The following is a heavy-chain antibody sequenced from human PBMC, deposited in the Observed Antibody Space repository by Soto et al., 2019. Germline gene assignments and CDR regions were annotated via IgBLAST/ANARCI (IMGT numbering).Heavy chain of an antibody. Sequence: EVQLVESGGVSVQPGGSLRLSCTASGFTLSNYWMHWVRQAPGKGLVWVSRINTDGSTTTYADSVKGRFTISRDNAKNTLYLQMNSLRDEDMAGYYCVRMRRGDGYAFVYWGQGTLVTVSS. CDR3: VRMRRGDGYAFVY. J-gene: IGHJ4*02. CDR2: INTDGSTT. D-gene: IGHD5-12*01. V-gene: IGHV3-74*01. CDR1: GFTLSNYW.